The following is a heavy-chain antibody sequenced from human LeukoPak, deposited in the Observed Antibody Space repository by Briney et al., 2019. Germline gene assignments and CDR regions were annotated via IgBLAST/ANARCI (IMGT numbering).Heavy chain of an antibody. J-gene: IGHJ3*02. V-gene: IGHV3-30*18. CDR1: GFTFSSYG. CDR3: AKGIPYYYDSSGHWGAFDI. Sequence: GGSLRLSCAASGFTFSSYGMHWVRQAPGKGLEWVAVISYDGSNKYYADSVKGRFTISRDNSKNTLYLQMNSLRAEGTAVYYCAKGIPYYYDSSGHWGAFDIWGQGTMVTVSS. D-gene: IGHD3-22*01. CDR2: ISYDGSNK.